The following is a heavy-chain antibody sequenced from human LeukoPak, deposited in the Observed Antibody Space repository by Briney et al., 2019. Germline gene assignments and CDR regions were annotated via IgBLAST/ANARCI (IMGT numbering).Heavy chain of an antibody. J-gene: IGHJ4*02. D-gene: IGHD4-23*01. CDR3: ARDPATVVANY. CDR1: GFTFSSYA. V-gene: IGHV3-30-3*01. Sequence: PGRSLRLSCAASGFTFSSYAMHWVRQAPGKGLEWVAVISYDGSNKYYADSVKGRFTISRDNSKNTLYLQMNSLSAEDTAVYYCARDPATVVANYWGQGTLVTVSS. CDR2: ISYDGSNK.